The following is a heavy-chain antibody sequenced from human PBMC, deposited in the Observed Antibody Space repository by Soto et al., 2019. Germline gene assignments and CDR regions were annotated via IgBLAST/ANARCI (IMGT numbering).Heavy chain of an antibody. J-gene: IGHJ3*02. CDR2: IKQDGSEK. V-gene: IGHV3-7*03. D-gene: IGHD2-21*02. CDR1: GFTFSSYW. Sequence: GGSLRLSCAASGFTFSSYWMSWVRQAPGKGLEWVANIKQDGSEKYYVDSVKGRFTISRDNAKNSLYLQMNSLRAEDTAVYYCARVSVVVVSAIGAFDIWGQGTMVTVSS. CDR3: ARVSVVVVSAIGAFDI.